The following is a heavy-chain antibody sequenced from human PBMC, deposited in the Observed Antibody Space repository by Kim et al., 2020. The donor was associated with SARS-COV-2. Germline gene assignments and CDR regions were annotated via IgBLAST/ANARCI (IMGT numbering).Heavy chain of an antibody. CDR3: ARDPPLNSYGYTGWGVYYYYGMDV. D-gene: IGHD5-18*01. J-gene: IGHJ6*02. CDR2: INAGNGNT. CDR1: GYTFTSYA. V-gene: IGHV1-3*01. Sequence: ASVKVSCKASGYTFTSYAMHWVRQAPGQRLEWMGWINAGNGNTKYSQKFQGRVTITRDTSASTAYMELSSLRSEDTAVYYCARDPPLNSYGYTGWGVYYYYGMDVWGQGTTVTVSS.